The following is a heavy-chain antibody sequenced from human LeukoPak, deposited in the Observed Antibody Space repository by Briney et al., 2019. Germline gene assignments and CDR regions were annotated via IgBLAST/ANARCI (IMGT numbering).Heavy chain of an antibody. CDR1: GGSFSGYY. V-gene: IGHV4-34*01. CDR3: ARGLYYDSSGYYNY. J-gene: IGHJ4*02. D-gene: IGHD3-22*01. CDR2: INHSGST. Sequence: SETLSLTCAVYGGSFSGYYWSWIRQPPGKGLEWIGEINHSGSTYYNPSLKSRVTISVDTSKNQFSLELSSVTAADTAVYYCARGLYYDSSGYYNYWGQGTLVTVSS.